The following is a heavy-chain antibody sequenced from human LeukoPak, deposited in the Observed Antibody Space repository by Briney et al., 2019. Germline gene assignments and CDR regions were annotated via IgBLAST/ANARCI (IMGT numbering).Heavy chain of an antibody. D-gene: IGHD3-3*01. J-gene: IGHJ4*02. V-gene: IGHV3-21*06. Sequence: GGSLRLSCAASEFVFSTYYMHWVRQAPGKGLEWVSSIRGESDYIYYRDSVKGRFTISRDNAKNSLYLQMNRLRVEDTAVYFCVREHYDFFLDYWGQGTLVTVSS. CDR1: EFVFSTYY. CDR3: VREHYDFFLDY. CDR2: IRGESDYI.